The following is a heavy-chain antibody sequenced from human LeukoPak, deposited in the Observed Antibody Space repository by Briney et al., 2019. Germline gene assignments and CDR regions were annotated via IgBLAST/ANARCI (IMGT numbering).Heavy chain of an antibody. V-gene: IGHV1-2*02. J-gene: IGHJ4*02. CDR3: ARDQVARDIVVVLDATGTIDY. Sequence: GASVKVSCKASGYTFTSYDINWVRQAPGQGLEWMGWINPNSGGTTYAQKFQGRVTMTRDTSISTAYMELTRLRSDDTAVYYCARDQVARDIVVVLDATGTIDYWGQGTLVTVSS. CDR1: GYTFTSYD. D-gene: IGHD2-15*01. CDR2: INPNSGGT.